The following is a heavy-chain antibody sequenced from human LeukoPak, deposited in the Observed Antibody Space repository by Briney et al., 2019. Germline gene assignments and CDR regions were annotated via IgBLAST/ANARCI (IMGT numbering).Heavy chain of an antibody. D-gene: IGHD3-22*01. J-gene: IGHJ4*02. CDR1: GGTFSSYA. Sequence: SVKVSCKASGGTFSSYAISWVRQAPGQGLEWMGRIISILGIANYAQKFQGRVTITADKSTSTAYMELSSLRSEDTAVYYCARTDSSAPEAYWGQGTLVTVSS. CDR3: ARTDSSAPEAY. CDR2: IISILGIA. V-gene: IGHV1-69*04.